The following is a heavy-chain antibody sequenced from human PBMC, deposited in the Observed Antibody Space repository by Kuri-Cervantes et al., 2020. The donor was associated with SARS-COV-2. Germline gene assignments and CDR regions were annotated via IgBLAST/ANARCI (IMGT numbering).Heavy chain of an antibody. CDR2: INPSGGST. V-gene: IGHV1-46*01. CDR3: ARDFSTWIQLWLSHGMDV. CDR1: GYTLTELS. D-gene: IGHD5-18*01. J-gene: IGHJ6*02. Sequence: ASVKVSCKVSGYTLTELSMHWVRQAPGQGLEWMGIINPSGGSTSYAQKFQGRVTMTRDTSTSTVYMELSSLRSEDTAVYYCARDFSTWIQLWLSHGMDVWGQGTTVTVSS.